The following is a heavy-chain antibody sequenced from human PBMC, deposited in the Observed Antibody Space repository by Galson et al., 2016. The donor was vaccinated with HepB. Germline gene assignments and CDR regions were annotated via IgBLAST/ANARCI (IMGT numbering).Heavy chain of an antibody. J-gene: IGHJ6*02. Sequence: SLRLSCAAFGFTFDDYAMHWVRQAPGKGLEWVSSISWNSGGIVYADSVKGRFTISRDNAKNSLYLQMNSLRIEDTALYYCAKDIRSGSGSVHYYYYGMDVWGQGTTDTVSS. D-gene: IGHD3-10*01. CDR1: GFTFDDYA. CDR2: ISWNSGGI. V-gene: IGHV3-9*01. CDR3: AKDIRSGSGSVHYYYYGMDV.